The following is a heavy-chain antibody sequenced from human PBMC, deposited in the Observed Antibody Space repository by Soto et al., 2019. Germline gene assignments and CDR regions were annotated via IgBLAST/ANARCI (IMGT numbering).Heavy chain of an antibody. CDR1: GFPFSTYA. D-gene: IGHD4-4*01. J-gene: IGHJ4*02. Sequence: EVQLLESGGNLVQPGGSLRPSCAGSGFPFSTYAVSWVRQTPGKGLEWVSAISPTGGSTYHAASARGGFTISRANSKNTVFLQMSGLRAEDPAIYYCAKAKRGILPTTTGGLDYWGQGTVLSVSS. V-gene: IGHV3-23*01. CDR3: AKAKRGILPTTTGGLDY. CDR2: ISPTGGST.